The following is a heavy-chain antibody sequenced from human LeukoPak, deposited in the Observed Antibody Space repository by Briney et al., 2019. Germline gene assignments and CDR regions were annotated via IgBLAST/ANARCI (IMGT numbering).Heavy chain of an antibody. V-gene: IGHV3-11*06. CDR3: ATGIYYYYGMDV. CDR1: GFTFSDYY. D-gene: IGHD1-1*01. J-gene: IGHJ6*04. CDR2: ISSSSSYT. Sequence: PGGSLRLSCAASGFTFSDYYMSWIRQAPGKGLEWVSYISSSSSYTNYADSVKGRFTISRDNAKNSLYLQMNSLRAEGTAVYYCATGIYYYYGMDVWGKGTTVTVSS.